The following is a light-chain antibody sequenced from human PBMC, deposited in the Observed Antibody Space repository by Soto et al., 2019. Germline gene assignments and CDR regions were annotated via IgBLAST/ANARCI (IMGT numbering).Light chain of an antibody. CDR3: QAWDSSTGRVV. J-gene: IGLJ2*01. Sequence: SYELTQPPSVSVSPGQTASITCSGDKLGDKYACWYQQKPGQSPVLVIYQDSKRPSGIPERFSGSNSGNTATLTISGTQAMDEADYYCQAWDSSTGRVVLGGGTKLTVL. CDR2: QDS. V-gene: IGLV3-1*01. CDR1: KLGDKY.